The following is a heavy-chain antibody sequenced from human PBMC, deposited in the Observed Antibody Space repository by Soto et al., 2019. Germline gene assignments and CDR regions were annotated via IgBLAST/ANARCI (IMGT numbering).Heavy chain of an antibody. J-gene: IGHJ4*02. Sequence: GGSLRLSCAASGFTFSNYVMSWVRQAPGKGLEWVSSITSSGGSTYYADSVKGRFTISRDSSKNTMYLQMNSLRAEDTAVYYCAKPVAAVGINYWGQGTLVTVSS. D-gene: IGHD6-13*01. CDR2: ITSSGGST. CDR1: GFTFSNYV. V-gene: IGHV3-23*01. CDR3: AKPVAAVGINY.